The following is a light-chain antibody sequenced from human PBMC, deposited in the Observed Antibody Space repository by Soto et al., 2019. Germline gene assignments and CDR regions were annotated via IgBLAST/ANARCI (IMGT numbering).Light chain of an antibody. CDR2: DAS. V-gene: IGKV3-11*01. CDR3: QQRFNCPLT. CDR1: QSVDRK. Sequence: EIVLTQSPATLSFSPGERATLACRASQSVDRKLAWYQQRPGQAPRLLIYDASNRSTGIPAGFSGSGSGTDFTLTIRSLDPEAFAVYYCQQRFNCPLTFGGGNKVEIK. J-gene: IGKJ4*01.